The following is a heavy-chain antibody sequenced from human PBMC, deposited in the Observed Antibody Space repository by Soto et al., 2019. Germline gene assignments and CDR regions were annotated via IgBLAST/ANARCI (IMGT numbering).Heavy chain of an antibody. CDR1: GGSISSGDYY. CDR3: ARVLYDSSGYRYYFDY. CDR2: IYYSGST. J-gene: IGHJ4*02. D-gene: IGHD3-22*01. Sequence: QVQLQESGPGLVKPSQTLSLTCTVSGGSISSGDYYWSWIRQPPGKGLEWIGYIYYSGSTYYNPSLQSRVTISVDTSKNQFSLKLSSVTAADTAVYYCARVLYDSSGYRYYFDYWGQGTLVTVSS. V-gene: IGHV4-30-4*01.